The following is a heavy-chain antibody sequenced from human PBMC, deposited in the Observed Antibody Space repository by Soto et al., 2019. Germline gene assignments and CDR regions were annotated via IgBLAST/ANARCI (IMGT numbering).Heavy chain of an antibody. J-gene: IGHJ4*02. V-gene: IGHV3-33*01. CDR1: GFTFSSYG. CDR3: ARDGPPEYSSSWYLDY. D-gene: IGHD6-13*01. Sequence: QVQLVESGGCVVQPGRSLRLSCAASGFTFSSYGRHWVRQAPGKWLEWVAIISYDGNNKYYADSVKGRFTISRDNSKNMLYLQMNSLRAEDTAVYYCARDGPPEYSSSWYLDYWGQGALVAVSS. CDR2: ISYDGNNK.